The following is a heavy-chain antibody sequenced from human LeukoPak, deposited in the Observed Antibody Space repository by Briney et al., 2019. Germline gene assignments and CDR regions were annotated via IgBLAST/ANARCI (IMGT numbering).Heavy chain of an antibody. D-gene: IGHD2-15*01. CDR3: ATLPWCSGGSCYSHDS. J-gene: IGHJ5*01. Sequence: SETLSLTCTVSGDSISSSSYYWGWIRQPPGKGLEWIGSIYYSGSTYYNSSLKTRVTISVGTSKNQFSLKLSSVTAADTAVYYCATLPWCSGGSCYSHDSWGQGTLVTVS. CDR1: GDSISSSSYY. V-gene: IGHV4-39*01. CDR2: IYYSGST.